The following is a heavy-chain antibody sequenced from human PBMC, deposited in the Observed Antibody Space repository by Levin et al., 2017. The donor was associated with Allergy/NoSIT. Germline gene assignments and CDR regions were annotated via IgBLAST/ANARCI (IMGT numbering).Heavy chain of an antibody. V-gene: IGHV3-48*04. CDR1: GFTFSSYS. CDR2: IGSSGTTI. D-gene: IGHD3-10*01. CDR3: AKSSKKLYYNGMDV. J-gene: IGHJ6*02. Sequence: PGGSLRLSCAASGFTFSSYSMNWVRQAPGKGLEWVSYIGSSGTTIYYADSVKGRFTISRDNTKNSLYLHMNSLRPEDTAVYYCAKSSKKLYYNGMDVWGQGTTVTVSS.